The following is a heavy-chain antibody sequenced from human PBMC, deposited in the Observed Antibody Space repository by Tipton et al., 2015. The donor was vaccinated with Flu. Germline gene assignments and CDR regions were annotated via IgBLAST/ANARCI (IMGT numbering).Heavy chain of an antibody. CDR1: GGSISSGGYY. J-gene: IGHJ4*02. Sequence: TLSLTCTVSGGSISSGGYYWGWIRQPPGKGLEWIGSTYYSGSTYYNPSLKSRVTISVDTSKNQFSLKLSSVTAADTAVYYCARDPFPGYDFWSGYYSSFDYWGQGTLVTVSS. CDR3: ARDPFPGYDFWSGYYSSFDY. CDR2: TYYSGST. V-gene: IGHV4-39*07. D-gene: IGHD3-3*01.